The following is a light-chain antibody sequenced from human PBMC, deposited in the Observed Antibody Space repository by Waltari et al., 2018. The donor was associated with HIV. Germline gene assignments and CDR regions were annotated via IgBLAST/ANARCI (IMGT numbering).Light chain of an antibody. CDR2: SNN. CDR1: NSNIGSSS. Sequence: QPVLTQLPSMSGTPGQTVTISCSGSNSNIGSSSMYCYPHLPGTTPRLLSYSNNARPAGVPDRFSGSKSGTSASLTISGLRSEDEADYYCSTWDESQSFQVFGGGTKVTVL. CDR3: STWDESQSFQV. J-gene: IGLJ3*02. V-gene: IGLV1-47*01.